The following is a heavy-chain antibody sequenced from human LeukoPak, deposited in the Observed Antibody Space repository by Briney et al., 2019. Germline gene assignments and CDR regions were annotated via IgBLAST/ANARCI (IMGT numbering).Heavy chain of an antibody. CDR1: GFTFSSYG. D-gene: IGHD6-13*01. Sequence: GGSLRLSCAASGFTFSSYGMSWVRQAPGKGLEWVSAISGSGGSTYYADSVKGRFTISRDNSKNTLYLQMNSLRAEDTAVYYCAKDAPHFHAPSIAAAGPIDYWGQGTLVTVSS. CDR2: ISGSGGST. J-gene: IGHJ4*02. CDR3: AKDAPHFHAPSIAAAGPIDY. V-gene: IGHV3-23*01.